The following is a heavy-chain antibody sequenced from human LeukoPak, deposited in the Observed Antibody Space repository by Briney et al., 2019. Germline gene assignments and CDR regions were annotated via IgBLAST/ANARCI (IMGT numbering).Heavy chain of an antibody. J-gene: IGHJ6*03. V-gene: IGHV4-4*02. CDR2: INHSGST. D-gene: IGHD3-10*01. CDR3: ARKRAIYYGSGSYRMTYYYYMDV. CDR1: GVSISSSDW. Sequence: SGTLSLTCAVSGVSISSSDWWSWLRQPPGKGLEWIGEINHSGSTNYNPSLKSRVTISVDTSKNQFSLKLSSVTAADTAVYYCARKRAIYYGSGSYRMTYYYYMDVWGKGTTVTVSS.